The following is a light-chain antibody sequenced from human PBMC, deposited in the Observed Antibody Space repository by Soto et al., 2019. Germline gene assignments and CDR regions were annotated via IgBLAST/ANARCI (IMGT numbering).Light chain of an antibody. CDR1: QSISNW. CDR2: KAS. CDR3: QQYSTYWT. Sequence: DIQMTQSPSTLSASVGDRVSITCRASQSISNWLAWYQQKPGKVPKLLIYKASSLESGVPSRFSGSRSGTEFTLTISSLQPDDFATYYCQQYSTYWTFGQGTKVDIK. J-gene: IGKJ1*01. V-gene: IGKV1-5*03.